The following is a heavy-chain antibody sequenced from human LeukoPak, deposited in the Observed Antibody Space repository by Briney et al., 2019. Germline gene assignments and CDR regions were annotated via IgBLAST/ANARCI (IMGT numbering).Heavy chain of an antibody. CDR2: ISGSGGST. J-gene: IGHJ4*02. D-gene: IGHD5-18*01. CDR1: GFTFSSYA. Sequence: GGSLRLSCAASGFTFSSYAMSWVRQAPGKGLEWVSAISGSGGSTNYADSVKGRFTISRDNSKNMLYLQMNSLRAEDTAVYYCAKEPGFTAVGTYFDYWGQGTLVTVSS. V-gene: IGHV3-23*01. CDR3: AKEPGFTAVGTYFDY.